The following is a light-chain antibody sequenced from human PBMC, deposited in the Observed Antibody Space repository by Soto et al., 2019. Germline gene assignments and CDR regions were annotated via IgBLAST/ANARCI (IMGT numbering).Light chain of an antibody. V-gene: IGKV1-39*01. Sequence: DIQMTQSPSSLSASVGDRVTVTCRASQSISGYINWYQQKPGKAPKLLIFAASTLQSGVPSRFSGSGSGTDVTLTIIALQPEDFATYYCQQSYSIPYTFGQGTKVEIK. J-gene: IGKJ2*01. CDR2: AAS. CDR3: QQSYSIPYT. CDR1: QSISGY.